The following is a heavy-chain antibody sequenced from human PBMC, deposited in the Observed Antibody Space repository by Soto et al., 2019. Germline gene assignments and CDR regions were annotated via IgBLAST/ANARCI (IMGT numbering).Heavy chain of an antibody. CDR3: GRPYCSGATCYSPPDY. J-gene: IGHJ4*02. CDR1: GITFSNYW. CDR2: IKPDGSET. V-gene: IGHV3-7*01. Sequence: GGSLRLSCAASGITFSNYWMTWVRQPPGKGLEWVANIKPDGSETYYVDSVKGRFTISRDNAKNSLYLQMNSLRAEDTAAYYCGRPYCSGATCYSPPDYWGQGTLVTVSS. D-gene: IGHD2-15*01.